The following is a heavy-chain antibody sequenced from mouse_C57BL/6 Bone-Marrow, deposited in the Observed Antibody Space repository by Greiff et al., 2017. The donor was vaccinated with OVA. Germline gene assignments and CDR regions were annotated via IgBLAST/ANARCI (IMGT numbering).Heavy chain of an antibody. V-gene: IGHV5-17*01. CDR2: ISSGSSTI. CDR1: GFTFSDYG. D-gene: IGHD2-1*01. J-gene: IGHJ2*01. CDR3: ARRDGNYGFDY. Sequence: EVHLVESGGGLVKPGGSLKLSCAASGFTFSDYGMHWVRQAPEKGLEWVAYISSGSSTIYYADTVKGRFTISRDNAKNTLCLQMTSLRSEDTAMYYCARRDGNYGFDYWGQGTTLTVSS.